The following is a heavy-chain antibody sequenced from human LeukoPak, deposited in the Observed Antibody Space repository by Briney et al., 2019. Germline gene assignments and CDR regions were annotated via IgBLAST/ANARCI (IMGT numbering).Heavy chain of an antibody. Sequence: GGSLRLSCAASGFTFSSYWMTWVRQVPGKGLEWVANIKQDGSERYFVDSVKGRFTISRDNAKNSLYLQMNSLRAEDTAVYYCARGGSGWYAYYFDYWGQGTLVTVSS. V-gene: IGHV3-7*01. J-gene: IGHJ4*02. D-gene: IGHD6-19*01. CDR3: ARGGSGWYAYYFDY. CDR1: GFTFSSYW. CDR2: IKQDGSER.